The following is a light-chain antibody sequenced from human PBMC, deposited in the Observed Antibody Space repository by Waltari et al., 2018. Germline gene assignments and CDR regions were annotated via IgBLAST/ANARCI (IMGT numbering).Light chain of an antibody. CDR2: GAS. V-gene: IGKV1-39*01. CDR3: QQSYNPPVT. Sequence: DIQMSQSPSSLPASVGARVTINCRASQSINNVLNWYQQKPGRAPEVLIYGASTLQSGVPSRFSGSGSGTGLTLTINNLQPDDFATYYWQQSYNPPVTFGGGTKVEIK. CDR1: QSINNV. J-gene: IGKJ4*01.